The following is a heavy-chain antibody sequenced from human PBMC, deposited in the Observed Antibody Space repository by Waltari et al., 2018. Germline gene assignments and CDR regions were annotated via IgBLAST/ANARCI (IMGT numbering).Heavy chain of an antibody. CDR2: IYYSGIT. V-gene: IGHV4-39*07. D-gene: IGHD6-13*01. Sequence: QLQLQESGPGLVKPSETLSSPCAVSGDSSSMSNYYGAWIRQTPGKGLEWIGSIYYSGITYYNPSLKSRATISIDTSKNQFSLKLSSVTAADTAVYYCAKYSSSPYYYGMDVWGQGTTVTVSS. CDR3: AKYSSSPYYYGMDV. J-gene: IGHJ6*02. CDR1: GDSSSMSNYY.